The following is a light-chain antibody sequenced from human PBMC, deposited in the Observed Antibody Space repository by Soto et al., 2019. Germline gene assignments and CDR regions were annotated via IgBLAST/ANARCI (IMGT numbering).Light chain of an antibody. CDR1: STDIGGYNY. CDR3: SSYGGSNNLV. CDR2: EVS. Sequence: QSALTQPASVSGSPGQSITIYCGGTSTDIGGYNYVSWYQQHPGKAPKVIIYEVSNRPSGVSNRFSGSKSGNTASLTISGLQAEDEADYYCSSYGGSNNLVFGGGTKLTVL. V-gene: IGLV2-14*01. J-gene: IGLJ2*01.